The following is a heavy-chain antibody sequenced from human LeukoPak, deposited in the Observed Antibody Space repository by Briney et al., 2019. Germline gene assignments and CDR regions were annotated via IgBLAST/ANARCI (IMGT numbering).Heavy chain of an antibody. V-gene: IGHV3-9*01. Sequence: PGGSLRLSCAASGFTFDDYAMHWVRPAPGKGLEWVSGISWSSGRIGYADSVKGRFTISRDNAKNSLYLQMNSLRAEDTALYYCARDIGLELRLDAFDIWGQGTMVTVSS. CDR2: ISWSSGRI. CDR1: GFTFDDYA. CDR3: ARDIGLELRLDAFDI. D-gene: IGHD1-7*01. J-gene: IGHJ3*02.